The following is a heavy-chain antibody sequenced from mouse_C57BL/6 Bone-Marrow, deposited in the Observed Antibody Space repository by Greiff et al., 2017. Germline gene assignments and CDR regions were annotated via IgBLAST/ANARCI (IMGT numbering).Heavy chain of an antibody. CDR2: IHPNSGST. D-gene: IGHD2-4*01. CDR1: GYTFTSYW. J-gene: IGHJ4*01. Sequence: QVQLQQPGAELVKPGASVKLSCKASGYTFTSYWTHWVKQRPGQGLEWIGMIHPNSGSTNYNEKFKSKATLTVDKSSSTAYMQLSSLTSEDSAVYYCAFDYPYAMDYWGQGTSVTVSS. V-gene: IGHV1-64*01. CDR3: AFDYPYAMDY.